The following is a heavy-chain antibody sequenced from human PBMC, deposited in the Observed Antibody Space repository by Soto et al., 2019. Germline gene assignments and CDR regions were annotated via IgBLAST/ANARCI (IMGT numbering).Heavy chain of an antibody. Sequence: TSETLSLTCTFSGGSISSYYWSWIRQAPGKGLEWIGYIYYSGSTNYNPSLKSRVTISVDTSKNQFSLKLSSVTAADTAVYYCARDIMGTNYYYYGMDVWGQGTTVT. CDR2: IYYSGST. D-gene: IGHD2-8*01. J-gene: IGHJ6*02. CDR3: ARDIMGTNYYYYGMDV. V-gene: IGHV4-59*01. CDR1: GGSISSYY.